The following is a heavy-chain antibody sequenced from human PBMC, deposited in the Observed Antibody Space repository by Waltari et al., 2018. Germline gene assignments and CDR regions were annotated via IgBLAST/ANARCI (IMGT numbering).Heavy chain of an antibody. D-gene: IGHD6-6*01. Sequence: QVQLQESGPGLVKPSETLSLTCTVSGGSISSYYWSWIRQPPGKGLEWIGYIYYSGSTNYNPSLKSRVTISVDTSKNQFSLKLSSVTAADTAVYYCARDHSSSSGGWFDPWGQGTLVTVSS. CDR1: GGSISSYY. CDR3: ARDHSSSSGGWFDP. J-gene: IGHJ5*02. V-gene: IGHV4-59*01. CDR2: IYYSGST.